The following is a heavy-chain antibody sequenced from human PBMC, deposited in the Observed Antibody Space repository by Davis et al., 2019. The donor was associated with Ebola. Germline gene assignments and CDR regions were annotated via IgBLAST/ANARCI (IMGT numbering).Heavy chain of an antibody. Sequence: SVKVSCKASGGTFSSFAISWVRQAPGQGLEWMGGIIPMFRSANYAQKFQDRVTITADESTRTVYLELSSLRSEDTAVYYCARVQTGYYFDSSDSPSWFAPWGQGTLVTVSS. D-gene: IGHD3-22*01. CDR2: IIPMFRSA. V-gene: IGHV1-69*13. CDR3: ARVQTGYYFDSSDSPSWFAP. J-gene: IGHJ5*02. CDR1: GGTFSSFA.